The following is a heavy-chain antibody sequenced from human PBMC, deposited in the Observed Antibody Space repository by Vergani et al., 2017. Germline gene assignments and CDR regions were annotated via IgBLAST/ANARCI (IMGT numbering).Heavy chain of an antibody. CDR2: IYTSGST. CDR3: ARDTAVADDVFDL. J-gene: IGHJ3*01. Sequence: QVQLHESGPGLVRPSETLSLTCSVSGTSVSSGTHYWNWIRQPADKTLEWIGRIYTSGSTDYNPTLRSRITLSLVRSTNQVSLKVSSVTAADTAVYFCARDTAVADDVFDLWGQGTLVSVSA. CDR1: GTSVSSGTHY. V-gene: IGHV4-61*02. D-gene: IGHD6-19*01.